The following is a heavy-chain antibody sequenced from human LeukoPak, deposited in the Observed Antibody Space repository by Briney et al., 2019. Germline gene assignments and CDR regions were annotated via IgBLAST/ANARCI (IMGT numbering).Heavy chain of an antibody. J-gene: IGHJ5*02. CDR1: GGSISGYY. D-gene: IGHD3-3*01. V-gene: IGHV4-59*08. CDR2: IHFTGSP. CDR3: ARHGIGANNLDP. Sequence: SETLSLTCTVSGGSISGYYWSWIRQPPGKGLEWIGYIHFTGSPYYIPSLKSRVTISVDTSENQFSLKLSSVTAADTAVYYCARHGIGANNLDPWGQGTLVTVSS.